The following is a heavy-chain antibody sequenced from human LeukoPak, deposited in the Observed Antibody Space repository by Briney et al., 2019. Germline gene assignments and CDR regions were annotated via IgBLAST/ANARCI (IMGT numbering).Heavy chain of an antibody. J-gene: IGHJ4*02. CDR1: GGSISSYY. CDR2: IYYSGST. Sequence: SETLSLTCTVSGGSISSYYWGWIRQPPGKGLEWIGYIYYSGSTNYNPSLKSRVTISVDTSKNQFSLKLSSVTAADTAVYYCARVGYCSSTSCYDYWGQGTLVTVSS. D-gene: IGHD2-2*01. CDR3: ARVGYCSSTSCYDY. V-gene: IGHV4-59*12.